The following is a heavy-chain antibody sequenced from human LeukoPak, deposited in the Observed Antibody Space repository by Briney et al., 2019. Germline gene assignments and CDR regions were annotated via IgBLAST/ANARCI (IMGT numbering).Heavy chain of an antibody. J-gene: IGHJ4*02. D-gene: IGHD5-24*01. Sequence: KAGGSLRLSCAASGFTFSSYEMNWVRQAPGKGLEWVGRIKSKTDGGTTDYAAPVKGRFTISRDDSKNTLYLQMNSLKTEDTAVYYCTTAFRLEIATEWGQGTLVTVSS. CDR2: IKSKTDGGTT. V-gene: IGHV3-15*01. CDR3: TTAFRLEIATE. CDR1: GFTFSSYE.